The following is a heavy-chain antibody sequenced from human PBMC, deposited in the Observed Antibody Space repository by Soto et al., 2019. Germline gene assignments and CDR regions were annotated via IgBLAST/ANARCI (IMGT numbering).Heavy chain of an antibody. D-gene: IGHD3-22*01. V-gene: IGHV1-46*01. CDR3: ARSPYSSGYYSAIVY. J-gene: IGHJ4*02. CDR1: GYTLIMYY. CDR2: FRLCVGFT. Sequence: GASVKVSCKASGYTLIMYYIHWMRQAPGQGFDWLGLFRLCVGFTIYAQKFQGRVTMTRDTSSSTVYMVLSSLRFEFSAFYYCARSPYSSGYYSAIVYWGRGTQVTVSS.